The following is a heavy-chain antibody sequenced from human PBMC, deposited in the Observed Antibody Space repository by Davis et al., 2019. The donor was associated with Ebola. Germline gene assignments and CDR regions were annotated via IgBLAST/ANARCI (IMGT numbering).Heavy chain of an antibody. CDR3: ARDTMVRGVFDY. Sequence: GESLKISCAASGFTFSSYAMSWVRQAPGKGLEWVSVIYSGGSTYYADSVKGRFTISRDNSKNTLYLQMNSLRAEDTAVYYCARDTMVRGVFDYWGQGTLVTVSS. D-gene: IGHD3-10*01. CDR2: IYSGGST. CDR1: GFTFSSYA. J-gene: IGHJ4*02. V-gene: IGHV3-53*01.